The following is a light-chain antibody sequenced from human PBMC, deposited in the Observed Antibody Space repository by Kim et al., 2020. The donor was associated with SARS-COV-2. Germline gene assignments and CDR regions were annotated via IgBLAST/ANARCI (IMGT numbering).Light chain of an antibody. CDR2: KAS. Sequence: SAAVGDRVNITCRASESISTWLAWYQQKPGKAPKLLIYKASSLQSGVPSTFSGSGSGTEFTLTISSLQPDDFATYYCQQYKSYPYTFGQGTKLEIK. CDR3: QQYKSYPYT. V-gene: IGKV1-5*03. CDR1: ESISTW. J-gene: IGKJ2*01.